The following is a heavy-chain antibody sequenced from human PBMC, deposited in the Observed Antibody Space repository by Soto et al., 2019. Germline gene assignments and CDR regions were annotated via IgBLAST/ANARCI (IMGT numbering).Heavy chain of an antibody. V-gene: IGHV3-7*03. CDR3: ARTGWPQSSYYFDY. J-gene: IGHJ4*02. CDR1: GFSFSLFW. CDR2: INEDGSEK. D-gene: IGHD3-16*01. Sequence: EVQLAESGGGLVQPGGSLRLSCAASGFSFSLFWMSWVRQTPGKGLEWVANINEDGSEKFFADSVKGRITISRDNAKNSLSLQMNSLTADNTAVYYCARTGWPQSSYYFDYWGQGTLVTVSS.